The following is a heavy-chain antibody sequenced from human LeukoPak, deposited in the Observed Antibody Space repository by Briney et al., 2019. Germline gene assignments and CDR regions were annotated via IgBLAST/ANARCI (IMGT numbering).Heavy chain of an antibody. CDR3: AIPGPSYRRFDH. CDR1: GFTFSSYA. V-gene: IGHV3-23*01. CDR2: ISTSGSST. D-gene: IGHD3-16*02. Sequence: PGGSLRLSCAASGFTFSSYAMSWVRQAPVQGLEWVSAISTSGSSTYYADSVKGRFTISRDNSKNTLYLQMNSLRVKDTAVYYCAIPGPSYRRFDHWGQGTLVTVSS. J-gene: IGHJ4*02.